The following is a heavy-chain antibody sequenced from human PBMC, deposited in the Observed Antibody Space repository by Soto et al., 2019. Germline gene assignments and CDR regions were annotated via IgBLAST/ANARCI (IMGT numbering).Heavy chain of an antibody. V-gene: IGHV3-33*01. D-gene: IGHD3-9*01. J-gene: IGHJ2*01. CDR3: ARVNHDILTGFGYFDL. Sequence: QVQLVESGGGVVQPGRSLRLSCAASGFTFSSYGMHWVRQAPGKGLEWVAVIWYDGSNKYYADSVKGRFTLSRDNSKNTLYLQMNSLRAEDTAVYYCARVNHDILTGFGYFDLWGRGTLVTVSS. CDR2: IWYDGSNK. CDR1: GFTFSSYG.